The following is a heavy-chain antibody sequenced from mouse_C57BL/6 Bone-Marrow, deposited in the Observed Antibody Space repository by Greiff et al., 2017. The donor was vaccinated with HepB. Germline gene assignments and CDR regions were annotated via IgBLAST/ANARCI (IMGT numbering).Heavy chain of an antibody. Sequence: DVKLVESGGGLVKPGGSLKLSCAASRFTFSSYAMSWVRQTPEKRLEWVATISDGGSYTYYPDNVKGRFTISRDNAKNNLYLQMSHLKSEDTAMYYCARDLGLGGGEWAMDYWGQGTSVTVSS. V-gene: IGHV5-4*01. D-gene: IGHD3-3*01. CDR1: RFTFSSYA. CDR3: ARDLGLGGGEWAMDY. CDR2: ISDGGSYT. J-gene: IGHJ4*01.